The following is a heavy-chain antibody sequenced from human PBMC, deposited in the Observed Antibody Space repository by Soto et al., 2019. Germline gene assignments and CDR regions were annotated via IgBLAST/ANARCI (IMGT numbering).Heavy chain of an antibody. CDR1: EGTFNRYA. CDR2: IIPYYNTL. J-gene: IGHJ4*02. CDR3: ASGASRWYPYCFDS. V-gene: IGHV1-69*01. D-gene: IGHD6-13*01. Sequence: QAQVVQSGAEVRKPGSSVKLSCKASEGTFNRYAIAWVRQAPGQGLEWMGGIIPYYNTLNYAQKFQDRVTITADDSTNTVYMELSSLRSDDTAVYFCASGASRWYPYCFDSWAQGTLVTVSS.